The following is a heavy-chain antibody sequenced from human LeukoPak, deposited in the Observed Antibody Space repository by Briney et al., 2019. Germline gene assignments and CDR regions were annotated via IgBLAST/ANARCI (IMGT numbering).Heavy chain of an antibody. CDR1: GGSFSGYY. Sequence: SETLSLTCAVYGGSFSGYYWSWIRQPPGKGLEWIGEINHSGSTNYNPSLKSRVTISVDTAKNQFSLKVSSVTAADTAVYYCARPKPYCSSTSCSDYWGQGTLVTVSS. J-gene: IGHJ4*02. V-gene: IGHV4-34*01. D-gene: IGHD2-2*01. CDR2: INHSGST. CDR3: ARPKPYCSSTSCSDY.